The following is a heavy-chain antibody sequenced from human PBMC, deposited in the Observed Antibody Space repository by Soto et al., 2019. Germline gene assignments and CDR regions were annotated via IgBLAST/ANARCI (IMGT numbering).Heavy chain of an antibody. J-gene: IGHJ4*02. V-gene: IGHV1-69*13. CDR2: IIPIFGTA. CDR3: AIDEIEMATRGKFDY. CDR1: GGTFSRYA. Sequence: SVKVSCKASGGTFSRYAISWVRPAPGQGLEWMGGIIPIFGTANYAQKFQGRVTITADESTSTAYMELSSLRSEDTAVYYCAIDEIEMATRGKFDYWGQGTLVTVSS. D-gene: IGHD5-12*01.